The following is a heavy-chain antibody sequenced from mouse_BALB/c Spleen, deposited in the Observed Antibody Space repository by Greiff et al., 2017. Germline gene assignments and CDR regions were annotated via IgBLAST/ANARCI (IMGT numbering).Heavy chain of an antibody. V-gene: IGHV1-15*01. CDR3: AEVRRSLYWYFDV. D-gene: IGHD2-14*01. CDR2: IDPETGGT. J-gene: IGHJ1*01. Sequence: VQLQQSGAELVRPGASVTLSCKASGYTFTDYEMHWVKQTPVHGLEWIGAIDPETGGTAYNQKFKGKATLTADKSSSTAYMQLSSLTSEDSAVYYCAEVRRSLYWYFDVWGAGTTVTVSS. CDR1: GYTFTDYE.